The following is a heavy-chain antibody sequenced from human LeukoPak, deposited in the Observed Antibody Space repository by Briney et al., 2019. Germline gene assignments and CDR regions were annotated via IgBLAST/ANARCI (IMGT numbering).Heavy chain of an antibody. D-gene: IGHD2-2*01. CDR2: INHSGST. CDR1: GGSFSGCY. CDR3: AVVPAANYGMDV. J-gene: IGHJ6*02. Sequence: SETLSLTCAVYGGSFSGCYWSWIRQPPGKGLEWIGEINHSGSTNYNPSLKSRVTISVDTSKNQFSLKLSSVTAADTAVYYCAVVPAANYGMDVWGQGTTVTVSS. V-gene: IGHV4-34*01.